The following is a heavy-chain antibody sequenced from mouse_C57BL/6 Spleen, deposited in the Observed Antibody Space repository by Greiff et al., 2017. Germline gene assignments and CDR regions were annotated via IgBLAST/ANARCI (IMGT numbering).Heavy chain of an antibody. CDR3: KRGEGDGYSVFDY. D-gene: IGHD2-3*01. CDR1: GFTFSSYA. J-gene: IGHJ2*01. Sequence: EVKLQESGEGLVKPGGSLKLSCAASGFTFSSYAMSWVRQTPEKRLEWVAYISSGGDYIYYADTVKGRFTISRDNARNTLYLQMSSLKSEDTAMYYCKRGEGDGYSVFDYWGQGTTLTVSS. V-gene: IGHV5-9-1*02. CDR2: ISSGGDYI.